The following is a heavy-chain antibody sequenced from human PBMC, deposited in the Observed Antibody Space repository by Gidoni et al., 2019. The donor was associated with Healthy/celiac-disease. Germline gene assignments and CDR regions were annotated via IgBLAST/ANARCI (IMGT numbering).Heavy chain of an antibody. CDR1: GGSISSYY. V-gene: IGHV4-59*01. J-gene: IGHJ4*02. CDR2: IYYSGST. D-gene: IGHD3-22*01. CDR3: ARATYYYDSSGYVDY. Sequence: QVQLQESGPGLVKPSETLSLTCTVPGGSISSYYWSWIRQPPGKGLEWIGYIYYSGSTNYNPSLKSRVTISVDTSKNQFSLKLSSVTAADTAVYYCARATYYYDSSGYVDYWGQGTLVTVSS.